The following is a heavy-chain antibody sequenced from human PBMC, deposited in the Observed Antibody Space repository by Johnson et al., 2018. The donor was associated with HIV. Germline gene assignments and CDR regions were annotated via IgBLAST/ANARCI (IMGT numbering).Heavy chain of an antibody. V-gene: IGHV3-11*04. D-gene: IGHD3-22*01. J-gene: IGHJ3*02. CDR2: ISSGGSTI. Sequence: QVQLVESGGGLVKPGGSLRLSCAASGFTVSSNYMSWVRQAPGKGLEWVSYISSGGSTIYYADSVKGRFTISRDNAKNSLYLQMNSLRAEDTAVYYCALTSYYDSRGAFDIWGQGTMVTVSS. CDR3: ALTSYYDSRGAFDI. CDR1: GFTVSSNY.